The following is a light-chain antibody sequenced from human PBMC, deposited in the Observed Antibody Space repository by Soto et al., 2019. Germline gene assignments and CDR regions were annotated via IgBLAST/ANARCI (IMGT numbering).Light chain of an antibody. CDR1: QSVSSN. CDR3: QHYVTSLTT. CDR2: GAS. Sequence: VLTQSPATLSVSPGERATLSCRASQSVSSNLAWYQQKPGQAPRLLIYGASTRATGIPDRFIGSGSGTDFTLTISRLEPEDFAVYYCQHYVTSLTTFGQGTKVDIK. V-gene: IGKV3-20*01. J-gene: IGKJ1*01.